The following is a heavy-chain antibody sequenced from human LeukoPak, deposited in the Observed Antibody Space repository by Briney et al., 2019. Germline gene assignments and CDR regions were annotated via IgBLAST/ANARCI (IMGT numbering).Heavy chain of an antibody. CDR1: GFTFNNYW. Sequence: GGSLRLSCAASGFTFNNYWMHWVRQVPGKGLVWVSRINGDGSSTAYADSVKGRFTISRDNAKNTLCLQMNSLRAEDTAVYYCVREGLYCSNGVCFRAAFDSWGQGTLATVSS. CDR2: INGDGSST. V-gene: IGHV3-74*01. CDR3: VREGLYCSNGVCFRAAFDS. D-gene: IGHD2-8*01. J-gene: IGHJ4*02.